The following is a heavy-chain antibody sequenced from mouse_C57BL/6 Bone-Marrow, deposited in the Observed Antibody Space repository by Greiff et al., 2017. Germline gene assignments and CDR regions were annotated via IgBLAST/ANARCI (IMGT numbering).Heavy chain of an antibody. Sequence: VQLQQPGAELVMPGASVKLSCKASGYTFTSYWMHWVKQRPGQGLEWIGEIDPSASYTNYNQKFKGKSTLTVDKSSSTAYMQLSSLTSEDSAVYYCARGASYYSNFYAMDYWGQGTSVTVSS. D-gene: IGHD2-5*01. CDR2: IDPSASYT. V-gene: IGHV1-69*01. CDR1: GYTFTSYW. CDR3: ARGASYYSNFYAMDY. J-gene: IGHJ4*01.